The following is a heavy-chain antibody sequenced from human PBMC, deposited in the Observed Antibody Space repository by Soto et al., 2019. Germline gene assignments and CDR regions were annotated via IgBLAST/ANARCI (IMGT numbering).Heavy chain of an antibody. CDR2: ISYDGSNK. D-gene: IGHD6-13*01. V-gene: IGHV3-30*04. Sequence: RGSLRLSCAASGFTFSSYAMHWVRQAPGKGLEWVAVISYDGSNKYYADSVKGRFTISRDNSKNTLYLQMNSLRAEDTAVYYCARVVGFSGYSSSWYDYWGQGTLVTVSS. CDR1: GFTFSSYA. J-gene: IGHJ4*02. CDR3: ARVVGFSGYSSSWYDY.